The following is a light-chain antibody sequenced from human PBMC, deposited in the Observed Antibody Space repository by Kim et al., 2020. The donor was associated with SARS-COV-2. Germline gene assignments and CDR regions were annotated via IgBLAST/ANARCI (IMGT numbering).Light chain of an antibody. Sequence: SYELTQPLSVSVALGQTAKITCGGNNIGHKYVHWYQQQPGQAPVLVMYKDSSRPSGIPERFSGSNSGNTATLTISRAQAGDEAEYYCQVWDSSTEVFGRGTQLTVL. CDR3: QVWDSSTEV. V-gene: IGLV3-9*01. CDR1: NIGHKY. J-gene: IGLJ3*02. CDR2: KDS.